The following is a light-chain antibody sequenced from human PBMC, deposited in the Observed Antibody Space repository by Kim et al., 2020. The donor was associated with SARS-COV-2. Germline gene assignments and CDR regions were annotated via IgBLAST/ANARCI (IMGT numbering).Light chain of an antibody. Sequence: GPWITISCPGTSSDVGGYNYVSWYQQHPGKAPKLLIYDVSNRPSGVSNRFSGSKSGNTASLTISGLQAEDEADYYCSSYTISSTYVFGTGTKVTVL. CDR2: DVS. CDR1: SSDVGGYNY. CDR3: SSYTISSTYV. J-gene: IGLJ1*01. V-gene: IGLV2-14*03.